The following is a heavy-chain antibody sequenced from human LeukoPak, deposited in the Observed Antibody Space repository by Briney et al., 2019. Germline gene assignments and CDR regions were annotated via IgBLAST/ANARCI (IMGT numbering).Heavy chain of an antibody. Sequence: SETLSLTCTVSGGSISSYYWSWIRQPPGKELEWVGYIYYSGSTNYNPSLKSRVTISLDTSKKQFSLKLISVTAADTAVYYCARGYSSTSGRPDYWGQGTLVTVSS. CDR3: ARGYSSTSGRPDY. D-gene: IGHD6-19*01. J-gene: IGHJ4*02. V-gene: IGHV4-59*08. CDR1: GGSISSYY. CDR2: IYYSGST.